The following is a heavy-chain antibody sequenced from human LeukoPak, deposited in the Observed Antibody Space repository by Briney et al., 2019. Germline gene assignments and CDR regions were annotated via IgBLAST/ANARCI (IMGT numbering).Heavy chain of an antibody. D-gene: IGHD3-9*01. CDR3: ARHNSGVRLRYFNWCPRGKWLDP. CDR1: GYSISSGYY. J-gene: IGHJ5*02. V-gene: IGHV4-38-2*01. CDR2: IYHSGST. Sequence: PSETLSLTCAVSGYSISSGYYWGWIRQPPGKGLEWIGGIYHSGSTYYNPSLKSRVTISVDTSKNQFSLKLSSVTAADTAVYYCARHNSGVRLRYFNWCPRGKWLDPWGQGTLVTVSS.